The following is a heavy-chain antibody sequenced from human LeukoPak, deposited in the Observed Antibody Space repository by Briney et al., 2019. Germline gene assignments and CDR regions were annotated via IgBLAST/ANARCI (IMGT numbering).Heavy chain of an antibody. Sequence: ASVKVSCKASGYTFTGYYTHWVRQAPGQGLEWMGWINLNSGGTNYAQKFQGRVTMTRDTSISTAYMELSRLRSDDTAVYYCARGGGGYSYGLRNWFDPWGQGTLVTVSS. V-gene: IGHV1-2*02. J-gene: IGHJ5*02. CDR1: GYTFTGYY. CDR2: INLNSGGT. CDR3: ARGGGGYSYGLRNWFDP. D-gene: IGHD5-18*01.